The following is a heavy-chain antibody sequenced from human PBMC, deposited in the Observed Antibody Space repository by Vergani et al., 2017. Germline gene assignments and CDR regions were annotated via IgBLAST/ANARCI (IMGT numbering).Heavy chain of an antibody. D-gene: IGHD3-3*01. CDR2: INPNSGGT. V-gene: IGHV1-2*02. J-gene: IGHJ6*02. Sequence: QVQLVQSGAEVKKPGSSVKVSCKASGGTFSSYAISWVRQAPGQGLEWMGWINPNSGGTNYAQKFQGRVTMTRDTSISTAYMELSRLRSDDTAVYYCAKDSGYDFWSGYFYYGMDVWGQGTTVTVSS. CDR1: GGTFSSYA. CDR3: AKDSGYDFWSGYFYYGMDV.